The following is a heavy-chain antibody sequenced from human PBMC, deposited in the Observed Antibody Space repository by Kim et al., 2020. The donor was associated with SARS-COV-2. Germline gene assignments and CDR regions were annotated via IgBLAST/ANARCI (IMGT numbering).Heavy chain of an antibody. Sequence: ASVKVSCKTSGDTSSTSGFSWVRQAPGQGLEWMGWINTKKGDTNYVQKFQARVTMTTDSSTTAAYMELRSLKSDDTAVYYCVRGTWGDVNDYWGQGTLVTVSS. D-gene: IGHD3-16*01. CDR3: VRGTWGDVNDY. J-gene: IGHJ4*02. V-gene: IGHV1-18*01. CDR1: GDTSSTSG. CDR2: INTKKGDT.